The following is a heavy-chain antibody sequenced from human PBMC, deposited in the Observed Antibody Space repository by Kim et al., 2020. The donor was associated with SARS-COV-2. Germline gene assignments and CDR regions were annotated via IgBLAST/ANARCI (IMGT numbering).Heavy chain of an antibody. Sequence: GGSLRLSCAASGFTFSRYWMYWVRQAPGKGLVWVSRINSDGSSTSYADSVKGRFTISRDNAKNTLYLQMNSLRAEDTAMYYCARDLADNDFWSGYPGFFGMDVWGQGTTVIVSS. D-gene: IGHD3-3*01. CDR1: GFTFSRYW. V-gene: IGHV3-74*01. J-gene: IGHJ6*02. CDR3: ARDLADNDFWSGYPGFFGMDV. CDR2: INSDGSST.